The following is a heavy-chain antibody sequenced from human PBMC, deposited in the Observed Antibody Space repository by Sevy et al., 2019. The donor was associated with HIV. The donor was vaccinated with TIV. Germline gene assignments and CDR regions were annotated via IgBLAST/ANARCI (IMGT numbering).Heavy chain of an antibody. D-gene: IGHD3-3*01. Sequence: GGSLRLSCAASGFTFSSYAMSWVRQAPGKGLQWVSAISGSGGSTYYADSVKGRFTISRDNSKNTLYLQMNSLRAEDTAVYYCAKDSPSYYDFWSGYYTGMDVWGQRTTVTVSS. CDR1: GFTFSSYA. CDR2: ISGSGGST. CDR3: AKDSPSYYDFWSGYYTGMDV. J-gene: IGHJ6*02. V-gene: IGHV3-23*01.